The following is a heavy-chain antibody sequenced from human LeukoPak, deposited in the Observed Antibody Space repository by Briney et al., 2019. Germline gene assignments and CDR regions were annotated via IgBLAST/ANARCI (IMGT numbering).Heavy chain of an antibody. CDR2: INPNSGGT. CDR1: GYTFTGYY. J-gene: IGHJ4*02. CDR3: ARGFAHYDSSNYDY. Sequence: ASVKVSCKASGYTFTGYYMHWVRQAPGQGLEWMGWINPNSGGTNYAQKFQGRVTMTRDTSISTAYMELSRLRSDDTAVYYCARGFAHYDSSNYDYWGQGTLVTVSS. V-gene: IGHV1-2*02. D-gene: IGHD3-22*01.